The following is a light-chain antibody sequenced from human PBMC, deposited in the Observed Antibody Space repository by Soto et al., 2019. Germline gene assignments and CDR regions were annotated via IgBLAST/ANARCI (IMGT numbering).Light chain of an antibody. CDR1: QSVGSTY. J-gene: IGKJ1*01. CDR2: GAT. V-gene: IGKV3-20*01. Sequence: EIVLTQSPGTLSLSPGERATLSCRASQSVGSTYLAWYQQKPGQAPRLLIYGATSRATGIPDRFSGSGSGTDFTLTISRLEPEDSAVYYCQQYGNSRTFGQGTKVEIK. CDR3: QQYGNSRT.